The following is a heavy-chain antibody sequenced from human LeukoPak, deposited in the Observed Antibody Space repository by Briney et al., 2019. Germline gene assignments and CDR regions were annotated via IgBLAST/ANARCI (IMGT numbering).Heavy chain of an antibody. V-gene: IGHV3-43*01. CDR1: GFTFDDYT. Sequence: QSGGSLRLSCAASGFTFDDYTMHWVRQAPGKGLEWVSLISWDGGSTYYADSVKGRFTISRDNSKNSLYLQMNSLRTEDTALYYCAKDNTSAAAGNYYYYGMDVWGQGTTVTVSS. D-gene: IGHD6-13*01. CDR3: AKDNTSAAAGNYYYYGMDV. J-gene: IGHJ6*02. CDR2: ISWDGGST.